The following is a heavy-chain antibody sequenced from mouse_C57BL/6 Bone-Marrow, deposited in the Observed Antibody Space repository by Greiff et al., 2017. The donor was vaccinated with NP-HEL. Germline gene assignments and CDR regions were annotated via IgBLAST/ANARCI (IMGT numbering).Heavy chain of an antibody. D-gene: IGHD2-4*01. CDR3: ARDDYAWFAY. CDR1: GFTFSSYG. Sequence: EVNLVESGGDLVKPGGSLKLSCAASGFTFSSYGMSWVRQTPDKRLEWVATISSGGSYTYYPDSVKGRFTISRDNAKNTLYLQMSSLKSEDTAMYYCARDDYAWFAYWGQGTLVTVSA. J-gene: IGHJ3*01. V-gene: IGHV5-6*01. CDR2: ISSGGSYT.